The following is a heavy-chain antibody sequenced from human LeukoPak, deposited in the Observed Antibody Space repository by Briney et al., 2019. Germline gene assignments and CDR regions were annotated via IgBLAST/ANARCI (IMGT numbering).Heavy chain of an antibody. D-gene: IGHD3-10*01. CDR2: ISGGGGTT. J-gene: IGHJ4*02. V-gene: IGHV3-23*01. Sequence: PGGSLRLSCAGSGFTFSSYAMSWVRQAPGKGLEWVSSISGGGGTTNYADSVKGRFTISRDNSRNTLYLQMDSLRADDTAVYYCTKEITPNYGSGSYSYDYWGQGTLVTVSS. CDR3: TKEITPNYGSGSYSYDY. CDR1: GFTFSSYA.